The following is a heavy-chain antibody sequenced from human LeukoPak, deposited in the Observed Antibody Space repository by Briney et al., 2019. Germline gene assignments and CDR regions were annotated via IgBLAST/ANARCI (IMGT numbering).Heavy chain of an antibody. CDR2: INSDGSST. D-gene: IGHD2-2*01. CDR1: GFTLSPYW. CDR3: ARARCSRTSCNTESDY. J-gene: IGHJ4*02. Sequence: GGSLRLSCAASGFTLSPYWMHWVRQAPGKGLVWVSRINSDGSSTTYADSVKGRFTISRDNTKNTLYLQMNILRAEDTAVYYCARARCSRTSCNTESDYWGQGTLVAVSS. V-gene: IGHV3-74*01.